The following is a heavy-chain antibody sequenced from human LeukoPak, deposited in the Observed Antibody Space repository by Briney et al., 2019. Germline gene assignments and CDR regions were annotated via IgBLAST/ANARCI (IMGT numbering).Heavy chain of an antibody. CDR3: ARHPGYSYGYTSSDY. V-gene: IGHV5-51*01. J-gene: IGHJ4*02. Sequence: GESLKISCKGSGYSFTSYWIGWVRQMPGKGLEWMGIIYPGDSDTRYSPSFQGQVTISADKSISTAYLQWSSLKASDTAMYDCARHPGYSYGYTSSDYWGQGTLVTVSS. CDR1: GYSFTSYW. D-gene: IGHD5-18*01. CDR2: IYPGDSDT.